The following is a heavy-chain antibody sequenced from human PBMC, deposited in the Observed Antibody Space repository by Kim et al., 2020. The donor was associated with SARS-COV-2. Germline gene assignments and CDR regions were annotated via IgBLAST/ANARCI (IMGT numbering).Heavy chain of an antibody. V-gene: IGHV3-21*01. CDR3: AGGGTTVKGLLDY. D-gene: IGHD4-4*01. J-gene: IGHJ4*02. Sequence: GGSLRLSCAASGFTFSSYSMNWVRQAPGKGLEWVSSISSSSYIYYADSVKGRFTISRDDAKNSLYLQINSLRVEDTAVYYCAGGGTTVKGLLDYWGQGTLVTVSS. CDR2: ISSSSYI. CDR1: GFTFSSYS.